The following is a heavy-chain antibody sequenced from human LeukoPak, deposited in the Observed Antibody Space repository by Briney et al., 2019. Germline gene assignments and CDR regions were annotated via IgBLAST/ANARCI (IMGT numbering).Heavy chain of an antibody. CDR2: ISSSSSYI. D-gene: IGHD6-19*01. V-gene: IGHV3-21*01. CDR3: ARRSGWYRSIDY. J-gene: IGHJ4*02. CDR1: GFTFSSYS. Sequence: GGSLRLSCAASGFTFSSYSMNWVRQAPGKGLEWVSSISSSSSYIYYADSVKGRFTISRDNAKNSLYLQMNSLRAEDTAVYYCARRSGWYRSIDYWGQGTLVTVSS.